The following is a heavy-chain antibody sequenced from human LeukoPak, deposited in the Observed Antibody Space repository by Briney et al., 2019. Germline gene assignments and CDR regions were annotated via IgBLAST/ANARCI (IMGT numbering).Heavy chain of an antibody. Sequence: SETLSLTCTGSGGSISSYYWSWIGQPAGKGLEWIGRIYTSGSTNYNPSLKSRVTMSVDTSKTQFSLKLSSVTAADTAVYYCARDTVPPIVVVPSGVNWFDPWGQGTLVTVSS. CDR2: IYTSGST. CDR1: GGSISSYY. J-gene: IGHJ5*02. CDR3: ARDTVPPIVVVPSGVNWFDP. D-gene: IGHD2-2*01. V-gene: IGHV4-4*07.